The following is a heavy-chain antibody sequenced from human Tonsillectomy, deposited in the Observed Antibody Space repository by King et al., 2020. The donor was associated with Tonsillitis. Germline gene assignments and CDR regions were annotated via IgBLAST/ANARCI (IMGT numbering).Heavy chain of an antibody. CDR2: ISHSGST. CDR1: GGSFSGYY. Sequence: VQLQQWGAGLLKPSETLSLTCAVYGGSFSGYYWSWIRQPPGKGLEWIGEISHSGSTSHNPSLKSRVTMSVDTSKNQFSLNLSSVTAADTAVYYCARGPWLLRWFDPWGQGTLVTVSS. D-gene: IGHD3-22*01. CDR3: ARGPWLLRWFDP. V-gene: IGHV4-34*01. J-gene: IGHJ5*02.